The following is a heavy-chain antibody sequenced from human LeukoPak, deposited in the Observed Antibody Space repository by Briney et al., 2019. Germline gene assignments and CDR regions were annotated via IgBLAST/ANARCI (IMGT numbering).Heavy chain of an antibody. CDR1: GFTLGDYA. CDR3: TRERGYSYGYLLDY. Sequence: GGSLRLSCTASGFTLGDYAMSWFRQAPGKGLEWVGFIRSKAYGGTTEYAASVKGRFTISRDDSKSIAYLQMNSLKTEDTAVYYCTRERGYSYGYLLDYWGQGTLVTVSS. V-gene: IGHV3-49*03. J-gene: IGHJ4*02. CDR2: IRSKAYGGTT. D-gene: IGHD5-18*01.